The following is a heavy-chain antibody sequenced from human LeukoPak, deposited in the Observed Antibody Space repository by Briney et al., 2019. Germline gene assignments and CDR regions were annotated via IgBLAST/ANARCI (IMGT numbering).Heavy chain of an antibody. D-gene: IGHD3-3*01. CDR2: ISSSSTI. V-gene: IGHV3-48*01. CDR1: GFTFSSYS. Sequence: GGSLRLSCAASGFTFSSYSMNWVRQAPGKGLEWVSYISSSSTIYYADSVKGRFTISRDNAKNSLYLQMNSLRAEDTAVYYCAREPGYDFWSGYPSFFVYWGQGTLVTVSS. J-gene: IGHJ4*02. CDR3: AREPGYDFWSGYPSFFVY.